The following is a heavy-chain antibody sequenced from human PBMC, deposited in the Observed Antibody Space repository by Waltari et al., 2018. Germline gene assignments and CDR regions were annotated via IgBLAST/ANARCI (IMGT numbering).Heavy chain of an antibody. Sequence: QVQLVEAGGGVVQPGRSLRLSCAASGFTFSSYGMHWVRQAPGKGLEWVAVISYDGSNKYDADSVKGRFTISRDNSKNTLYLQMNSLRAEDTAVYYCAKADGYSSGRRGYYYYYMDVWGKGTTVTVSS. V-gene: IGHV3-30*18. CDR3: AKADGYSSGRRGYYYYYMDV. CDR2: ISYDGSNK. D-gene: IGHD6-19*01. J-gene: IGHJ6*03. CDR1: GFTFSSYG.